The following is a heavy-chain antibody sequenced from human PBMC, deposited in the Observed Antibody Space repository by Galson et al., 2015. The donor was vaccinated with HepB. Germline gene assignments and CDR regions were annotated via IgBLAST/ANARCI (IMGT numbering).Heavy chain of an antibody. J-gene: IGHJ6*02. V-gene: IGHV4-4*07. CDR2: IYTSGST. CDR1: GGSISSYY. Sequence: SETLSLTCTVSGGSISSYYWSWIRQPAGKGLEWIGRIYTSGSTNYNPSLKSRVTMSVDTSKNQFSLKLSSVTAADTAVYYCARETRYYDFWSGYSNYYGMDVWGQGTTVTVSS. D-gene: IGHD3-3*01. CDR3: ARETRYYDFWSGYSNYYGMDV.